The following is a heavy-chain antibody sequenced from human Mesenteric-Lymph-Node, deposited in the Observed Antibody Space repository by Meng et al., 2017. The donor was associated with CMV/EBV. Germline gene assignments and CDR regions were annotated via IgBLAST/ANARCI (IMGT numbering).Heavy chain of an antibody. CDR3: VKSTSRVRGLDY. J-gene: IGHJ4*02. V-gene: IGHV3-21*01. Sequence: GESLKISCAVSGFPFRTYSMNWVRQAPGKGLEWVSSISGSSSYIYYADSVKGRFTISRDNAKNSLYLQMNSLRAEDTAMYYCVKSTSRVRGLDYWGQGTLVTVSS. D-gene: IGHD4-23*01. CDR1: GFPFRTYS. CDR2: ISGSSSYI.